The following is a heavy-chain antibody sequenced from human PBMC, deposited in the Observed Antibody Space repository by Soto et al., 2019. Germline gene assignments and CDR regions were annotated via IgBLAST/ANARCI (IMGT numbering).Heavy chain of an antibody. J-gene: IGHJ3*02. Sequence: GGSMRLSCAASGFTFSSYGMHWVRQAPGKKLEWVAVISYDGSNKYYADSVKGRFTISRDNSKNTLYLQMNSLRAEDTAVYYCVKDQRAGSSSGWSYDAFDIWGQGTMVTVSS. D-gene: IGHD6-19*01. CDR1: GFTFSSYG. CDR2: ISYDGSNK. V-gene: IGHV3-30*18. CDR3: VKDQRAGSSSGWSYDAFDI.